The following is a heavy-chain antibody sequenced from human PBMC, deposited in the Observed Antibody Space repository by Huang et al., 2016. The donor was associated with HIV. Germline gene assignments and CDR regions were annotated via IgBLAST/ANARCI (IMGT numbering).Heavy chain of an antibody. V-gene: IGHV3-9*01. D-gene: IGHD3-16*01. CDR2: IAFYRWAA. Sequence: MESGGGVVQPGKSMRLSCKASGFAFSDYSMYWFRTARGKGTGWVDVIAFYRWAADYKVCGRSRCTGSRDNNKNLVFVDLVKVKVDETAMYYCAKGIIKKGLTFVDGYAPHTLYLYSGMDVWGKGTPVIVSS. CDR3: AKGIIKKGLTFVDGYAPHTLYLYSGMDV. CDR1: GFAFSDYS. J-gene: IGHJ6*04.